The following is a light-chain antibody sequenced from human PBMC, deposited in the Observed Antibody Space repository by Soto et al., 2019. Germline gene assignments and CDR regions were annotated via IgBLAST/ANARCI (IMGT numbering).Light chain of an antibody. CDR1: QSISSW. CDR3: QQYNSYSGRT. V-gene: IGKV1-5*03. CDR2: KAS. J-gene: IGKJ1*01. Sequence: DIQMTQSPSTLSASVGDRVTITCRASQSISSWLAWYQQKPGKAPKLLIYKASSLERGVPSRFSGSGSATEFTLTISSLQPDDFATYYCQQYNSYSGRTFGQGTKVEVK.